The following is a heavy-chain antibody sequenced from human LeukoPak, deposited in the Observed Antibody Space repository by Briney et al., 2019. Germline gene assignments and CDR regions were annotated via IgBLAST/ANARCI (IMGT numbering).Heavy chain of an antibody. D-gene: IGHD3-9*01. CDR1: GYTFTSYA. Sequence: ASVKVSCKASGYTFTSYAMNWVRQAPGQGLEWMGWINTNTGNPTYAQGFTGRFVLSLDTSVSTAYLQISSLKAEDTAVYYCARGRYYDILTGYYPPDYWGQGTLVTVSS. CDR3: ARGRYYDILTGYYPPDY. J-gene: IGHJ4*02. V-gene: IGHV7-4-1*02. CDR2: INTNTGNP.